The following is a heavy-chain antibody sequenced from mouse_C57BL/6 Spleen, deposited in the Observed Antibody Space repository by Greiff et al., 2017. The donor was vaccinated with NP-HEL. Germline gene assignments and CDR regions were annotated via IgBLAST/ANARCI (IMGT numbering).Heavy chain of an antibody. CDR2: IYPSDSET. CDR1: GYTFTSYW. D-gene: IGHD2-3*01. CDR3: ARPLYDGYMGFAY. Sequence: QVQLQQPGAELVRPGSSVKLSCKASGYTFTSYWMDWVKQRPGQGLEWIGNIYPSDSETHYNQKFKDKATLTVDKSSSTAYMQLSSLTSEDSAVYYCARPLYDGYMGFAYWGQGTLVTVSA. J-gene: IGHJ3*01. V-gene: IGHV1-61*01.